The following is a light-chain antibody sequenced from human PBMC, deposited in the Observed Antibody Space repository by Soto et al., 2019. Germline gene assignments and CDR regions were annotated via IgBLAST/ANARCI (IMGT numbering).Light chain of an antibody. V-gene: IGKV1-27*01. CDR2: AAS. CDR3: QKDDSTPHT. J-gene: IGKJ3*01. CDR1: QGIYNY. Sequence: PMIQAACARFTSVGYGATTICRASQGIYNYVAWYQQKPGEVPELLIYAASTLQSGVPSRFSGSGSGTDFTLTIWSLQPEDVATYYCQKDDSTPHTFGCGTKVDVK.